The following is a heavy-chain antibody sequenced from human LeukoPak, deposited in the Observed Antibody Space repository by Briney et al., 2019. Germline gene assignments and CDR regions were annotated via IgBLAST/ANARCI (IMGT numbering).Heavy chain of an antibody. J-gene: IGHJ4*02. CDR2: ISSSGDAT. Sequence: SGGSLRLSCAASGFTFSSYAMSWVRQAPGKGLEWVSTISSSGDATKYAGSVKGRFTISRDNSKNTMYLQMNSLRVEDTAVYYCAKKAHCSGGVCYAPDYWGQGTLVTVSS. CDR3: AKKAHCSGGVCYAPDY. D-gene: IGHD2-8*02. V-gene: IGHV3-23*01. CDR1: GFTFSSYA.